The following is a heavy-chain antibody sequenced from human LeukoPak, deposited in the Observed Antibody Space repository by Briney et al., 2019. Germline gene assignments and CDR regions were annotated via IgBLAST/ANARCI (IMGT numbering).Heavy chain of an antibody. Sequence: SETLSLTCAVYGGSFSEFYGSWIRQPPGKGLEWIGEINHSGSTNYNPSLKSRVTISVDTSQNQFSLKLNSVTAADTAVFYCARGRRGFGYGMDVWGQGTTVTVSS. J-gene: IGHJ6*02. CDR3: ARGRRGFGYGMDV. CDR1: GGSFSEFY. D-gene: IGHD3-10*01. V-gene: IGHV4-34*01. CDR2: INHSGST.